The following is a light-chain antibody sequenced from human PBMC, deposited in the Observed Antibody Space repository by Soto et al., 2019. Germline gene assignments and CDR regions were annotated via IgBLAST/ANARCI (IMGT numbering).Light chain of an antibody. V-gene: IGKV3-20*01. CDR2: GAS. CDR3: QQYGSSPPQT. Sequence: EIVLTQSPGTLSLSPGERATLSCRASQSVSSSYLAWYQQKPGQAPRLLIYGASSRATGIPDRFSGSGSGTDFTLIISRLEPEDFAVYYCQQYGSSPPQTFGQGTKVDIK. J-gene: IGKJ1*01. CDR1: QSVSSSY.